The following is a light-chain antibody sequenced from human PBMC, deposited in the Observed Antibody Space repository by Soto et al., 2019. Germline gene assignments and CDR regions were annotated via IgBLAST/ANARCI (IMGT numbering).Light chain of an antibody. J-gene: IGKJ1*01. CDR2: DAS. Sequence: EIVLTHSPGTLSLSPVERATLSCGATHSVRNKLAWYQQKPGQAPRLLIYDASTRATGIPARLRGSGSGTEFTLTISSLQSEDFAVYHCQQYYKWPQTFGQGTKVDIK. CDR3: QQYYKWPQT. CDR1: HSVRNK. V-gene: IGKV3-15*01.